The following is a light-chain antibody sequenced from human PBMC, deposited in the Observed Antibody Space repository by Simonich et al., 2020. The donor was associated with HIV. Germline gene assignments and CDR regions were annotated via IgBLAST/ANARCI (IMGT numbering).Light chain of an antibody. Sequence: DILMTQSPSSVSASVGDRVTITCRASQDISTWLAWYQQTPGKAPKLLIYAASTLQSGVPSRFSGSGSGTEFTLTISSLQPEDFATYYCQQLNSYLALTFGGGTKVEIK. CDR3: QQLNSYLALT. V-gene: IGKV1-12*01. CDR2: AAS. CDR1: QDISTW. J-gene: IGKJ4*01.